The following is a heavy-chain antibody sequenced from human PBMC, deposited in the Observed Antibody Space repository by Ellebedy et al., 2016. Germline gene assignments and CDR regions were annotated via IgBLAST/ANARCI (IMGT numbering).Heavy chain of an antibody. CDR3: AKLDYYDSSGPLDY. D-gene: IGHD3-22*01. CDR2: ISGSGGST. J-gene: IGHJ4*02. Sequence: GESLKISXAASGFTFSSYAMSWVRQAPGMGLEWVSAISGSGGSTYYADSVKGRFTISRDNSKNTLYLQMNSLRAEDTAVYYCAKLDYYDSSGPLDYWGQGTLVTVSS. V-gene: IGHV3-23*01. CDR1: GFTFSSYA.